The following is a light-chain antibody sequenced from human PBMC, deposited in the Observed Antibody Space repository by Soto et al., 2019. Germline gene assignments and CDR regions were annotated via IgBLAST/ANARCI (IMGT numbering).Light chain of an antibody. CDR1: SSNIGAGYD. Sequence: QSVLTQPPSVFGAPGQRVTISCTGSSSNIGAGYDVHWYQQLPGTAPKLLIYGNSNRPSGVPDRFSGSKSGTSASLAITGLQAEDEADYYCQSYDSSLSGPWVFGGGTQLTVL. CDR3: QSYDSSLSGPWV. J-gene: IGLJ3*02. V-gene: IGLV1-40*01. CDR2: GNS.